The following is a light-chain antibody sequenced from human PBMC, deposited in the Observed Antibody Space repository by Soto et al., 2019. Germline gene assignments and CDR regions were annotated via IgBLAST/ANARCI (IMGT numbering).Light chain of an antibody. CDR2: EVN. CDR3: FSYTSSGTYV. CDR1: SSDVGGYNY. Sequence: QSALTQPPSASGSPGQSVAISCTGTSSDVGGYNYVSWYQQHPGKAPKLMIYEVNKRPSGVPDRFSGSKSGNTASLTVSGLQAEDEADYYCFSYTSSGTYVFXTGTKVTVL. V-gene: IGLV2-8*01. J-gene: IGLJ1*01.